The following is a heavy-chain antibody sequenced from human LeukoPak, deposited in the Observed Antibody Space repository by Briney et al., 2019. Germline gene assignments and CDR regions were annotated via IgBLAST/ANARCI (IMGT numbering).Heavy chain of an antibody. V-gene: IGHV3-30*03. CDR1: GFTVSSNY. CDR3: ARDPAYSSSWPDNDAFDI. CDR2: ISYDGSNK. D-gene: IGHD6-13*01. J-gene: IGHJ3*02. Sequence: GGSLRLSCAASGFTVSSNYMSWVRQAPGKGLEWVAVISYDGSNKYYADSVKGRFTISRDNSKNTLYLQMNSLRAEDTAVYYCARDPAYSSSWPDNDAFDIWGQGTMVTVSS.